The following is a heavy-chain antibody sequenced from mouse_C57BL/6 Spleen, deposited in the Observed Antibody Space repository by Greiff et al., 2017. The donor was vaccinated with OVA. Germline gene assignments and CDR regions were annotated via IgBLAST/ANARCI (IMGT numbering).Heavy chain of an antibody. Sequence: VVLVESGPGLVQPLQSLSITCTVSGFSLTSYGVHWVRQSPGKGLEWLGVIWSGGSTDYNAAFISRLSIRKDNPKSQVFFKMNSLQADDTAIYYCARTSTGTRGAMDYWGQGTSVTVSS. V-gene: IGHV2-2*01. CDR3: ARTSTGTRGAMDY. CDR2: IWSGGST. CDR1: GFSLTSYG. D-gene: IGHD4-1*02. J-gene: IGHJ4*01.